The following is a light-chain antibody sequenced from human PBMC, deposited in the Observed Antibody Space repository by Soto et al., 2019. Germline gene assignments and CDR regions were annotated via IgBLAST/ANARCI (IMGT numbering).Light chain of an antibody. CDR3: QHCNNWPRT. V-gene: IGKV3-15*01. Sequence: EIVMTQSPATLSVSPGERATLSCRASQSVSSNLAWYQQRPRQAPRLLIYGASTRATGSPARFSGSRSGTEFTLTISSLQSEDFAVYYCQHCNNWPRTFGQGTKVEIK. J-gene: IGKJ1*01. CDR1: QSVSSN. CDR2: GAS.